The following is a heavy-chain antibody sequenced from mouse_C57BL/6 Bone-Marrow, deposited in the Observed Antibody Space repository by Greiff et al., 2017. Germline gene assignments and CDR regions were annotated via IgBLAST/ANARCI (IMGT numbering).Heavy chain of an antibody. V-gene: IGHV3-6*01. CDR2: ISYDGSN. CDR1: GYSITSGYY. Sequence: EVKLMESGPGLVKPSQSLSLTCSVTGYSITSGYYWNWIRQFPGNKLEWMGYISYDGSNNYNPSLKNRISITRDTSKNQFFLKLNSVTTEDTATYYCAILSDYWGQGTSVTVSS. CDR3: AILSDY. J-gene: IGHJ4*01.